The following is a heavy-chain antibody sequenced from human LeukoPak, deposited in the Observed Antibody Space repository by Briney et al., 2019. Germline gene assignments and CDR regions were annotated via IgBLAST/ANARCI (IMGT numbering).Heavy chain of an antibody. D-gene: IGHD3-9*01. CDR1: GFTFSTYT. Sequence: GRSLRLSCAASGFTFSTYTMHWVRQAPGKGLEWVGRIKSKADGGTTDYAAPVKGRFTISRDDSKNTLFLQMNSLKTEDTAVYHCTTVPITIFVGDWGQGTLVTVSS. CDR3: TTVPITIFVGD. V-gene: IGHV3-15*01. CDR2: IKSKADGGTT. J-gene: IGHJ4*02.